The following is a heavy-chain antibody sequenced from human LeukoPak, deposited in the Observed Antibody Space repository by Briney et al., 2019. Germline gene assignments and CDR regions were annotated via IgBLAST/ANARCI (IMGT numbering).Heavy chain of an antibody. CDR3: AREYSSSSGRLYDY. V-gene: IGHV1-2*02. CDR2: IAPNSGGT. J-gene: IGHJ4*02. D-gene: IGHD6-6*01. Sequence: ASVKVSCKASGYTFTGYHMHWVRQAPGQGLEWMGWIAPNSGGTNYAQKFQGRVTMTRDTSVSTAYMEVSRLTSDGTAVYYCAREYSSSSGRLYDYWGQGTLVTVSS. CDR1: GYTFTGYH.